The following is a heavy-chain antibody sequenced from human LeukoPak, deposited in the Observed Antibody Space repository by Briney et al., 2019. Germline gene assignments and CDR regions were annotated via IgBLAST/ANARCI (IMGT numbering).Heavy chain of an antibody. D-gene: IGHD3-9*01. CDR3: ARGRGSDDILTGYYKLNWFDP. Sequence: SETLSLTCTVSGGSISSSSYYWGWIRQPPGKGLEWIGYIYYSGSTNYNPSLKSRVTISVDTSKNQFSLKLSSVTAADTAVYYCARGRGSDDILTGYYKLNWFDPWGQGTLVTVSS. CDR1: GGSISSSSYY. V-gene: IGHV4-61*05. J-gene: IGHJ5*02. CDR2: IYYSGST.